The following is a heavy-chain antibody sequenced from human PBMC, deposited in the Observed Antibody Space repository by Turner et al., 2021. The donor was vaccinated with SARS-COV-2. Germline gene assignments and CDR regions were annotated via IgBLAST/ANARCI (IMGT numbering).Heavy chain of an antibody. V-gene: IGHV5-51*01. CDR1: GYSFTTYW. D-gene: IGHD3-22*01. CDR3: ARHGDYYDSSLSY. J-gene: IGHJ4*02. CDR2: IYPGDSDT. Sequence: EVQLVQSGAEVKKPGESLKISCKGSGYSFTTYWIGWVRQMPGKGLEWMGIIYPGDSDTRYSPSFQGQVTISADKSTSTAYLQWSSLKASDTAMYYWARHGDYYDSSLSYWGQGTLVTVSS.